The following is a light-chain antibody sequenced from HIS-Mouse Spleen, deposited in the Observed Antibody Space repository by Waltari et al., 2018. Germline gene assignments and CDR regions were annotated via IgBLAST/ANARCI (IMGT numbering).Light chain of an antibody. J-gene: IGKJ2*01. Sequence: EIVMTQSPATLSVSPGERATLSCRARQSVSSNLAWYQQKPGQAPRLLIYGASTRATGIQARFSGSGSGTEFTLTISSMQSEDFAVYYCQQYNNWLMYTFGQGTKLEIK. CDR1: QSVSSN. CDR3: QQYNNWLMYT. CDR2: GAS. V-gene: IGKV3-15*01.